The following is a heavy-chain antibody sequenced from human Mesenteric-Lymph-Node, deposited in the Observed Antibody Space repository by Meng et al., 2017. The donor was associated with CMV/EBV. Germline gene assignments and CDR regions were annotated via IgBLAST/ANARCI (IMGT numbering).Heavy chain of an antibody. D-gene: IGHD3-10*02. CDR3: AREDVRGKKFVN. Sequence: ASVKVSCKASGYTFTAYYMHWVRQAPGRGLAWMGWINPHSGDTHYSQKFQGGVTLTRDTSISTAYMELTRLTSGDTAVYYCAREDVRGKKFVNWGQGTQVTVSS. J-gene: IGHJ4*02. CDR2: INPHSGDT. V-gene: IGHV1-2*02. CDR1: GYTFTAYY.